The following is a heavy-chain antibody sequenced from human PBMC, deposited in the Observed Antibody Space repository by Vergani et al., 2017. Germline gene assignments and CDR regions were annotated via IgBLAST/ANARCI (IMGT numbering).Heavy chain of an antibody. D-gene: IGHD7-27*01. V-gene: IGHV3-23*01. J-gene: IGHJ3*02. Sequence: EVQLLESGGGLVQPGGSLRLSCAASGFTLSSYAMNWVRQAPGKGLEWVSGISGSGGTTYYTESMKGRFTISRDTSNNTLYLQMKSLRAEDTAVYYCAKRAVVNSGAFDIWGPGTMVTVSS. CDR3: AKRAVVNSGAFDI. CDR1: GFTLSSYA. CDR2: ISGSGGTT.